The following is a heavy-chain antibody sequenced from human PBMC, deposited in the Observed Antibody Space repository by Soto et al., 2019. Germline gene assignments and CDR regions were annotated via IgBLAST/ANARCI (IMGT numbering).Heavy chain of an antibody. CDR2: INPSGGSA. CDR3: ARDYLSSKLSLSYFDF. V-gene: IGHV1-46*01. J-gene: IGHJ4*02. CDR1: GYSFISHY. D-gene: IGHD2-2*01. Sequence: QQQQVQSGAEVTRPGASVKVSCKASGYSFISHYIHWVRQAPGQGLEWMGFINPSGGSATLAQKFQGRVTMTRDTSTTTVYMELSSLRSEDAAVYYCARDYLSSKLSLSYFDFWGQGTLVTVSS.